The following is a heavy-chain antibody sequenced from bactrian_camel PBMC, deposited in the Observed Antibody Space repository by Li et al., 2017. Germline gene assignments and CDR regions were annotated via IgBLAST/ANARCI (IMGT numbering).Heavy chain of an antibody. CDR1: GFTFSSYW. CDR2: ISGGGDTT. J-gene: IGHJ4*01. D-gene: IGHD1*01. V-gene: IGHV3S1*01. Sequence: HVQLVESGGGLVQPGGSLRLSCAASGFTFSSYWLYWVRQAPGKGLEWVSGISGGGDTTYYADSVKGRLTISRDNAKNMLVLQLNSLKTEDTAMYYCAQGDGLAPDGTRGQGTQVTVSS. CDR3: AQGDGLAPDGT.